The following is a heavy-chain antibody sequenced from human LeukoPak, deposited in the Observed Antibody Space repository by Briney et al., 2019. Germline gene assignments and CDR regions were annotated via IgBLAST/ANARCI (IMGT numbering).Heavy chain of an antibody. CDR1: GYTFTSYA. Sequence: ASVKVSCKASGYTFTSYAMHWVRQAPGQRLEWMGWINAGNGNTKYSQEFQGRVTMTRDMSTSTVYMELSSLRSEDTAVYYCARAGGTRSPFDPWGQGTLVTVSS. CDR2: INAGNGNT. CDR3: ARAGGTRSPFDP. V-gene: IGHV1-3*03. D-gene: IGHD2-8*01. J-gene: IGHJ5*02.